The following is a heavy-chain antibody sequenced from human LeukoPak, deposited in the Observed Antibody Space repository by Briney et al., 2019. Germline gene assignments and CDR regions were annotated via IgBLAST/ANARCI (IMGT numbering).Heavy chain of an antibody. CDR2: ISSSSSYT. J-gene: IGHJ5*02. Sequence: GGSLRLSCAASGFTFSDYYMSCIRQAPGKGLEWVSYISSSSSYTNYADSVKGRFTISRDNAKNSLYLQMNSLGAEDTAVYYCAREGSSSWFDPWGQGTLVTVSS. V-gene: IGHV3-11*05. CDR1: GFTFSDYY. D-gene: IGHD6-13*01. CDR3: AREGSSSWFDP.